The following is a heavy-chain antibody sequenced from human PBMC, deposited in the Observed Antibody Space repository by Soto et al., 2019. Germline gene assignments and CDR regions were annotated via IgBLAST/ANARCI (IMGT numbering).Heavy chain of an antibody. Sequence: PSETLSLTCTVSGGSISSYYWSWIRQPPGKGLEWIGYIYYSGSTNYNPSLKSRVTISVDTSKKQFSLKLSSVTAADTAVYYCARDAALKWFDPWGQGTLVTVSS. V-gene: IGHV4-59*12. D-gene: IGHD2-15*01. CDR2: IYYSGST. J-gene: IGHJ5*02. CDR3: ARDAALKWFDP. CDR1: GGSISSYY.